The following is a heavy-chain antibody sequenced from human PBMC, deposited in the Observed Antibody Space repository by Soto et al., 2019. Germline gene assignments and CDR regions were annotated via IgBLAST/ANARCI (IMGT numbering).Heavy chain of an antibody. J-gene: IGHJ6*02. Sequence: SSVKVSCKASGGTFSSYAISWVRQAPGQGLEWMGGIIPIFGTANYAQKFQGRVTITADESTSTAYMELSSLRSEDTAVYYCARAREALGYCSSTSCYGRDYYYYGMDVWGQGTTVTVSS. CDR2: IIPIFGTA. V-gene: IGHV1-69*13. D-gene: IGHD2-2*01. CDR3: ARAREALGYCSSTSCYGRDYYYYGMDV. CDR1: GGTFSSYA.